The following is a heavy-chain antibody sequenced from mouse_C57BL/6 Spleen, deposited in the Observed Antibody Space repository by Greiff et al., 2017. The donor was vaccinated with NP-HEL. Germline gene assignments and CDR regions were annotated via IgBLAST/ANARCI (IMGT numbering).Heavy chain of an antibody. V-gene: IGHV1-80*01. CDR3: ARSATAQASYYFDY. Sequence: QVQLQQSGAELVKPGASVKISCKASGYAFSSYWMNWVKQRPGKGLEWIGQIYPGDGDTNYNGKFKGKATLTADESSSTAYMQLSSLTSEDSAVYFCARSATAQASYYFDYWGQGTTLTVSS. J-gene: IGHJ2*01. D-gene: IGHD3-2*02. CDR1: GYAFSSYW. CDR2: IYPGDGDT.